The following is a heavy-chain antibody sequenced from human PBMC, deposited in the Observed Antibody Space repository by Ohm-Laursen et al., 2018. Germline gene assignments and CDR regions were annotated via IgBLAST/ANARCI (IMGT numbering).Heavy chain of an antibody. Sequence: SETLSLTCAVSGYSISSGYFWGWIRQPPGKGLEWIGTIYHSGSTYYNPSLRSRVSISIHTSQNQFSLKLSSVTATDTAVYYCARAFWNGYNDAFDVWGQGTMVTVSS. CDR2: IYHSGST. V-gene: IGHV4-38-2*01. J-gene: IGHJ3*01. D-gene: IGHD3-3*01. CDR3: ARAFWNGYNDAFDV. CDR1: GYSISSGYF.